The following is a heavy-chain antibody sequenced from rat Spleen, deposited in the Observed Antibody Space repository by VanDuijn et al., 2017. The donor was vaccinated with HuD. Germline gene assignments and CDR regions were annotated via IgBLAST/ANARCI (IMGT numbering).Heavy chain of an antibody. CDR3: TRDRSGDPFYFDY. J-gene: IGHJ2*01. D-gene: IGHD1-1*01. Sequence: EVQLVESGGGLVQPGRSLKLSCVASGFTFNNYWMTWIRQAPGKGLEWVASITNTGDGTYSPDSVKGRFTISRDNAKGTLYLQMNSLRSEDTATYYCTRDRSGDPFYFDYWGQGVMLKVSS. V-gene: IGHV5-31*01. CDR1: GFTFNNYW. CDR2: ITNTGDGT.